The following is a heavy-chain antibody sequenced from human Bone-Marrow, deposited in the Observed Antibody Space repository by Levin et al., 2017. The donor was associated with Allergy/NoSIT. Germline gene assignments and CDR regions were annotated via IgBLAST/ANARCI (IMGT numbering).Heavy chain of an antibody. CDR1: GFTFETST. V-gene: IGHV3-21*01. J-gene: IGHJ4*02. D-gene: IGHD6-13*01. Sequence: LSLTCVASGFTFETSTMNWVRQAPGRGLEWVSSITTRGSYKYYAASVEGRFTISRDDAKNSLYLQMNSLSAEDTAVYHCTSLYSNSWYPAVDYWGQGTPVTVSS. CDR2: ITTRGSYK. CDR3: TSLYSNSWYPAVDY.